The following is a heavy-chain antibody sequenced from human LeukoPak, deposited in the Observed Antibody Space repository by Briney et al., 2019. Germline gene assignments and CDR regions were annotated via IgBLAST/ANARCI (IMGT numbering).Heavy chain of an antibody. CDR3: AREGPETYNFDF. Sequence: ASVKVSCKASGYTFTNYYMHWVRQAPGQGPEWMGITRPSSGRTSYPQKFQGRVTMTWDMSTSTFYMELSSLTSDDPAVYYCAREGPETYNFDFWGQGTLVTVSS. CDR1: GYTFTNYY. CDR2: TRPSSGRT. J-gene: IGHJ4*02. V-gene: IGHV1-46*01. D-gene: IGHD1-14*01.